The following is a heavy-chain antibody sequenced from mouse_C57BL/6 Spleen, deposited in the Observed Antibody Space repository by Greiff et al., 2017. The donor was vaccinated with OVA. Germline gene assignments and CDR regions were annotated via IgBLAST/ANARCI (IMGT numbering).Heavy chain of an antibody. V-gene: IGHV6-3*01. CDR2: IRLKSDNYAT. J-gene: IGHJ3*01. CDR3: TKRSSGYLFAY. D-gene: IGHD3-2*02. CDR1: GFTFSNYW. Sequence: EVKLVESGGGLVQPGGSMKLSCVASGFTFSNYWMNWVRQSPEKGLEWVAQIRLKSDNYATHYAESVKGRFTISRDDSKSSVYLQMNNLRAEDTGIYYCTKRSSGYLFAYWGQGTLVTVSA.